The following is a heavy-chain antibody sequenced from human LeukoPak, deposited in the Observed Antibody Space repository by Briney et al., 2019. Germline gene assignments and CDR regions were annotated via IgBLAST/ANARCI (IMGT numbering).Heavy chain of an antibody. CDR2: IYYSGST. V-gene: IGHV4-59*01. CDR1: GGSISSYY. CDR3: ERDAYGTGSSRQDYSLLLDY. J-gene: IGHJ4*02. Sequence: PSETLSLTCTVSGGSISSYYWSWIRQPPGKGLEWIGYIYYSGSTNYNPSLKSRVTISVDTSKNQFSLKLSSVAAADTAVYYCERDAYGTGSSRQDYSLLLDYWGQGTLVTVSS. D-gene: IGHD3-10*01.